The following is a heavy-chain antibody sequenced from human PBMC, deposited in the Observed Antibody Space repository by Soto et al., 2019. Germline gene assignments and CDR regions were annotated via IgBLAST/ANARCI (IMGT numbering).Heavy chain of an antibody. D-gene: IGHD2-15*01. CDR2: IRSKAYGGTT. CDR1: GFTFGDYA. V-gene: IGHV3-49*03. Sequence: GGSLRLSCTASGFTFGDYAMSWFRQAPGKGLEWVGFIRSKAYGGTTEYAASVKGRFTISRDDSKSIAYLQMNSLKTEDTAVYYCTYEYCSGGSCYSINAFDIWGQGTMVTVSS. CDR3: TYEYCSGGSCYSINAFDI. J-gene: IGHJ3*02.